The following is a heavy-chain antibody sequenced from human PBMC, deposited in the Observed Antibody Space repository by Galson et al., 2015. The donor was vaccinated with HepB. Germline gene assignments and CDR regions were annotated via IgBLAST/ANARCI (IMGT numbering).Heavy chain of an antibody. D-gene: IGHD3-16*01. CDR1: GDSVSSNSVA. J-gene: IGHJ3*02. CDR3: VRGQSPSYNN. CDR2: TYFRSKWYL. Sequence: CAISGDSVSSNSVAWSWIRQSPSRGLEWLGTTYFRSKWYLDYSVSMKSRIIITPDTSKNQFSLQLNFVTPEDTAVYYCVRGQSPSYNNWGQGTMVAVSS. V-gene: IGHV6-1*01.